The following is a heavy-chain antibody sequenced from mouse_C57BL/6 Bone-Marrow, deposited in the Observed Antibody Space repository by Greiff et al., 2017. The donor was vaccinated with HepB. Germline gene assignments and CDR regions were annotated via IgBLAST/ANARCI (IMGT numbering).Heavy chain of an antibody. J-gene: IGHJ4*01. CDR2: INPNNGGT. CDR3: ARGYYGSSYAMCY. Sequence: EVKLMESGPELVKPGASVKIPCKASGYTFTDYNMDWVKQSHGKSLEWIGDINPNNGGTNYNQKFKGKATLTVDKSSSTAYMELRRLTSEDTADYYCARGYYGSSYAMCYWGPGTSVTVAS. D-gene: IGHD1-1*01. CDR1: GYTFTDYN. V-gene: IGHV1-18*01.